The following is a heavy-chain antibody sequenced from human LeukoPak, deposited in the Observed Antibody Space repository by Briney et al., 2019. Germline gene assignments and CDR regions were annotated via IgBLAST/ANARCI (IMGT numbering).Heavy chain of an antibody. CDR3: ARDSGSSSTEGY. D-gene: IGHD6-6*01. Sequence: GGSLRLSCAASGFTFSSYSMNWVRQAPGKGLEWVSSISSSSSYIYYADSVKGRFAISRDNAKNSPYLQMNSLRAEDTAVYYCARDSGSSSTEGYWGQGTLVTVSS. J-gene: IGHJ4*02. CDR2: ISSSSSYI. V-gene: IGHV3-21*01. CDR1: GFTFSSYS.